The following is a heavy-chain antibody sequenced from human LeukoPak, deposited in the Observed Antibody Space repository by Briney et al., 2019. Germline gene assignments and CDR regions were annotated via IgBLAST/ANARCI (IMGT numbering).Heavy chain of an antibody. Sequence: GGSLRLPCAASGFTFSSYWMSWVRQAPGEGLEWVANIKQDGSEKYYVDSVEGRFTISRGNAKNSLYLQMNSLRAEDTAVYYCAKDPRDHSYGWSWRYFDYWGQGTLVTVSS. CDR2: IKQDGSEK. V-gene: IGHV3-7*01. CDR3: AKDPRDHSYGWSWRYFDY. D-gene: IGHD5-18*01. J-gene: IGHJ4*02. CDR1: GFTFSSYW.